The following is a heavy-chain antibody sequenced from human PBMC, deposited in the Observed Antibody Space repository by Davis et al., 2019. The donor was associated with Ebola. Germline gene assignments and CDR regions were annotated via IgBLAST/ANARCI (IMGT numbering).Heavy chain of an antibody. CDR1: GFTFSSYS. Sequence: GESLKISCAASGFTFSSYSMNWVRQAPGKGLEWVSTLGTSADTYYADSVKGRFTISRDNSKNTLYLQMNSLRAEDTAVYYCAKGQDYSNYFDYWGQGTLVTVSS. CDR2: LGTSADT. J-gene: IGHJ4*02. CDR3: AKGQDYSNYFDY. D-gene: IGHD4-11*01. V-gene: IGHV3-23*01.